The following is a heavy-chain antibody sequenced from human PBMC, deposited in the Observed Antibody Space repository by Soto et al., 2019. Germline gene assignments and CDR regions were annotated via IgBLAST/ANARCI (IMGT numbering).Heavy chain of an antibody. CDR1: GFTFSSYG. Sequence: QVQLVESGGGVVQPGRSLRLSCAASGFTFSSYGMHWVRQAPGKGLEWVAVISYAGSNKYYADSVQGRFTISRDNSKNTLYLQMTSLRAEETARYYCAKDMPFVERVLGTFYYYGMEVRGQGTTVTVSS. V-gene: IGHV3-30*18. CDR2: ISYAGSNK. D-gene: IGHD3-3*02. CDR3: AKDMPFVERVLGTFYYYGMEV. J-gene: IGHJ6*02.